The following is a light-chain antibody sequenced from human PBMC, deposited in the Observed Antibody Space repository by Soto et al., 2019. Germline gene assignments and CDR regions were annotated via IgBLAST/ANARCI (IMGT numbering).Light chain of an antibody. CDR3: QQYGSSPRT. V-gene: IGKV3-20*01. CDR1: QSVSSN. J-gene: IGKJ1*01. Sequence: EVVMTQSPATLSVSPGERATLYCRASQSVSSNVAWYQQKPGQAPRLLIYGASSRATGIPDRFSGSGSGTDFTLTISRLEPEDFAVYYCQQYGSSPRTFGQGTKVDIK. CDR2: GAS.